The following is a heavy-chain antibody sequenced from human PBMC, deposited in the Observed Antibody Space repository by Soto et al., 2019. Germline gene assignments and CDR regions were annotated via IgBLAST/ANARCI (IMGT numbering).Heavy chain of an antibody. D-gene: IGHD3-22*01. CDR3: ARGPYYYDCSGPWGYFDL. CDR1: GFTFSSYR. J-gene: IGHJ2*01. Sequence: GGSLRLSCAASGFTFSSYRMNWVRQAPGKGLEWVSYISSSSSTIYYADSVKGRFTISRDNAKNSLYLQINSLRAEDTAVYYCARGPYYYDCSGPWGYFDLWGRGTLVTVSS. CDR2: ISSSSSTI. V-gene: IGHV3-48*01.